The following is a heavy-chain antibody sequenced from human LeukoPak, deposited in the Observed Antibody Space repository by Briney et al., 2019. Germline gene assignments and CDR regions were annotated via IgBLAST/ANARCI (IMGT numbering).Heavy chain of an antibody. J-gene: IGHJ5*02. CDR2: INHSGST. Sequence: SETLSLTCAVYGGSFSGYYWSWIRQPPGKGLEWIGEINHSGSTNYNPSLKSRVTISVDTSRNQFSLKLSSVTAADTAVYYCARLRLGLDPWGQGTLVTVSS. D-gene: IGHD3-16*01. CDR3: ARLRLGLDP. CDR1: GGSFSGYY. V-gene: IGHV4-34*01.